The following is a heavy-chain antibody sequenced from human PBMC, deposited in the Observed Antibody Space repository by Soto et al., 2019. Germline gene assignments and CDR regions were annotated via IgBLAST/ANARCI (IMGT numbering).Heavy chain of an antibody. V-gene: IGHV1-18*04. Sequence: ASVKVACKASGYTFTSYYMHWVRQAPGQGLEWMGGIIPRSATSNYAQKLQGRVTMTTDTSTSTAYMELRSLRSDDTAVYYCARVSYCISTSCYAGPYYYYGMDVWGQGTTVTVSS. CDR3: ARVSYCISTSCYAGPYYYYGMDV. CDR2: IIPRSATS. J-gene: IGHJ6*02. CDR1: GYTFTSYY. D-gene: IGHD2-2*01.